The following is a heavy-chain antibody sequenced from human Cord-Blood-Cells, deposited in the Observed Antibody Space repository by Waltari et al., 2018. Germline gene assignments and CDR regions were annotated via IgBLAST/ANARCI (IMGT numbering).Heavy chain of an antibody. J-gene: IGHJ6*02. Sequence: QVQLQPWGAGLLQPSEPLSLTCAVYGGSFSGCYWSWISQPPGKGLEWIGEINHSGSTNYNPFLKSRVTISVDTSKNQFSLKLSSVTAADTAVYYCARGRRYYYYYGMDVWGQGTTVTVSS. CDR3: ARGRRYYYYYGMDV. CDR1: GGSFSGCY. CDR2: INHSGST. V-gene: IGHV4-34*01.